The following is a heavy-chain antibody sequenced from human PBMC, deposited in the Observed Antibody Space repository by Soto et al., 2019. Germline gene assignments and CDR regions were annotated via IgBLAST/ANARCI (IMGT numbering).Heavy chain of an antibody. J-gene: IGHJ4*02. CDR3: ARGDRGFDY. CDR1: GGSFSGYY. Sequence: QVQLQQWGAGLLKPSETLSLTCAVYGGSFSGYYWSWIRQPPGKGLEWIGEINHSGSTNYNPSLKSRLTTSVDTSKNQFSQKLSSVTAAYTAVYYCARGDRGFDYWGQGTLVTVSS. CDR2: INHSGST. D-gene: IGHD3-10*01. V-gene: IGHV4-34*01.